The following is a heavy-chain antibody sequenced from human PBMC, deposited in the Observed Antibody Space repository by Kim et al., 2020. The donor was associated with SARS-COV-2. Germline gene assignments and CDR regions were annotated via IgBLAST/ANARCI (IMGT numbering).Heavy chain of an antibody. V-gene: IGHV3-7*01. Sequence: VDSGKGRFTIARDKAKNSLYLQKNSLRGEDTAVDYCARDRGGVGTNRFDYWGQGTLLTVSS. J-gene: IGHJ4*02. CDR3: ARDRGGVGTNRFDY. D-gene: IGHD1-26*01.